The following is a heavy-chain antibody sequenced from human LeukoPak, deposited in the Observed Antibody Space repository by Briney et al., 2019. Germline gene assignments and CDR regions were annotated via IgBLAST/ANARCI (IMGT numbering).Heavy chain of an antibody. V-gene: IGHV4-39*01. Sequence: PSETLSLTCTVSGGSISSSSYYWGWIRQPPGRGLEWIGSIYYSGSTYYNPSLKSRVTISVDTSKNQFSLKLSSVTAADTAVYYCARGEGTFDAFDIWGQGTMVTVSS. CDR1: GGSISSSSYY. CDR3: ARGEGTFDAFDI. CDR2: IYYSGST. J-gene: IGHJ3*02. D-gene: IGHD2/OR15-2a*01.